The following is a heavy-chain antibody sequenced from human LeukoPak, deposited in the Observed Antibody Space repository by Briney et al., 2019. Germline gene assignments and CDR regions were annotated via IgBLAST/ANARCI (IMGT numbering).Heavy chain of an antibody. D-gene: IGHD6-19*01. J-gene: IGHJ4*02. Sequence: SETLSLTCTVSGGSISSYYWSWIRQPPGKGLEWIGYIYYSGSTNYNPSLKSRVTISVDTSKNQSSLKLSSVTAADTAVYYCARHVIAVAGPGAFDYWGQGTLVTVSS. CDR1: GGSISSYY. V-gene: IGHV4-59*01. CDR2: IYYSGST. CDR3: ARHVIAVAGPGAFDY.